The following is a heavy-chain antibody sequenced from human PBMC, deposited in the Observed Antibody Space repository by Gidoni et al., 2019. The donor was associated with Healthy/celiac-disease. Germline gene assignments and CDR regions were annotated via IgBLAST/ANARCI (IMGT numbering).Heavy chain of an antibody. D-gene: IGHD3-10*01. CDR1: GYSFTSYW. V-gene: IGHV5-51*01. CDR2: IYPGDSDT. CDR3: ASSAKIISDAFDI. Sequence: EVQLVQSGAEVKKPGESLKISCQGSGYSFTSYWLGWVRRMPGKGLEWMGIIYPGDSDTRYSPSFQGQVTISADKSISTAYLQWSSLKASDTAMYYCASSAKIISDAFDIWGQGTMVTVSS. J-gene: IGHJ3*02.